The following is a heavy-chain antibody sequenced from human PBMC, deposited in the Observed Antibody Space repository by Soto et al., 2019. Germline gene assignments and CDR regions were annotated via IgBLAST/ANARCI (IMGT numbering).Heavy chain of an antibody. J-gene: IGHJ4*02. V-gene: IGHV1-3*01. CDR3: ARVGCSGGNCYPSDALHD. D-gene: IGHD2-15*01. CDR2: IIAGNGNT. CDR1: GYIFTTYA. Sequence: ASVKVSCKASGYIFTTYAIHWVRQAPGQRLEWMGWIIAGNGNTKYSQRFQGRVTISADKSLTTAYMQWNSLRASDSDIYYCARVGCSGGNCYPSDALHDWGQGTQVTVSS.